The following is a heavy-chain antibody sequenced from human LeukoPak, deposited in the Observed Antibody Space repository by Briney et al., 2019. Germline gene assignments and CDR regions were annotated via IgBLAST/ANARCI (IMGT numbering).Heavy chain of an antibody. CDR2: IYYSGST. Sequence: SETLSLTCTVSGDSISSYYWSWIRQPPGKGLEWIGYIYYSGSTNYNPSLKSRVTISVDTSKNQFSLKLSSVTAADTAVYFCARSERIIMILGGAFDVWGQGTMGTVSS. V-gene: IGHV4-59*08. J-gene: IGHJ3*01. CDR3: ARSERIIMILGGAFDV. CDR1: GDSISSYY. D-gene: IGHD3-22*01.